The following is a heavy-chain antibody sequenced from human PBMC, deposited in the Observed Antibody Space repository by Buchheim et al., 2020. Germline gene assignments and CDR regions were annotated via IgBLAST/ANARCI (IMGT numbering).Heavy chain of an antibody. CDR1: GGSISSDY. Sequence: QVQLQESGPGQVKPSETLSLTCTVSGGSISSDYWSWIRQSPGKGLEWIGCIFYSGNTHYNPSLKSRVTISSGKSKNQFSLKLNSVTAADTAVYYCARGSGNSWHLLHWGQGTL. CDR2: IFYSGNT. CDR3: ARGSGNSWHLLH. V-gene: IGHV4-59*01. J-gene: IGHJ1*01. D-gene: IGHD6-13*01.